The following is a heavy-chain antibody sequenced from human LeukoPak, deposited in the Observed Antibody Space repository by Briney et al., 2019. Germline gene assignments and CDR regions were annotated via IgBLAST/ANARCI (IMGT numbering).Heavy chain of an antibody. CDR2: VSGTGFTT. CDR3: ARGRGWIYDS. CDR1: VSTFSNYA. J-gene: IGHJ4*02. D-gene: IGHD6-19*01. V-gene: IGHV3-23*01. Sequence: GGSLRLSCAAAVSTFSNYAMSWVRQAPGKGLEWVSSVSGTGFTTDYADPVKGRFTISRDNSKNTLYLQMNTLRVEDTAVYYCARGRGWIYDSWGRGTLVTVSS.